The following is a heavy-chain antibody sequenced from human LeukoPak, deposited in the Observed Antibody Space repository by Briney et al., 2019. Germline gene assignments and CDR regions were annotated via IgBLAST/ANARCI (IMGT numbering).Heavy chain of an antibody. CDR3: ARDVVRDSSGWYGGDFDY. V-gene: IGHV1-18*01. CDR2: ISAYNGNT. J-gene: IGHJ4*02. Sequence: ASVKVSCKASGYTFTSYGISWVRQAPGQGLEWMGWISAYNGNTNYAQKPQGRVTMTTDTSTSTAYMELRSLRSDDTAVYYCARDVVRDSSGWYGGDFDYWGQGTLVTVSS. CDR1: GYTFTSYG. D-gene: IGHD6-19*01.